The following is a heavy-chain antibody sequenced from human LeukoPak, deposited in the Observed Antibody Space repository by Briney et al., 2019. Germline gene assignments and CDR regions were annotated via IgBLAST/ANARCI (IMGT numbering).Heavy chain of an antibody. J-gene: IGHJ4*02. Sequence: SETLSLTCTVSGDSIRNTNHYWGWIRQPPGKGLEWIGTIYYVGNTYYTPSLKSRDTMSVDTTKNQFSLKLNSVTAADTAVYYCAGPISSWFRSFDSWGPGTMVTVSS. V-gene: IGHV4-39*01. D-gene: IGHD6-13*01. CDR1: GDSIRNTNHY. CDR2: IYYVGNT. CDR3: AGPISSWFRSFDS.